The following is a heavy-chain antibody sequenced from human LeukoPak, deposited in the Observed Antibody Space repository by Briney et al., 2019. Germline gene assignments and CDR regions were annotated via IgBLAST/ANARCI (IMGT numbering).Heavy chain of an antibody. CDR3: ASSPIVVVPAAVPLFDY. CDR1: GGSFSGYY. J-gene: IGHJ4*02. CDR2: INHSGST. V-gene: IGHV4-34*01. Sequence: SETLSLTCAVYGGSFSGYYWSWIRQPPGKGLEWIGEINHSGSTNYNPSLKSRVTISVDTSKNQFSLKLSSVTAADTAVYYCASSPIVVVPAAVPLFDYWGQGTLVTVSS. D-gene: IGHD2-2*01.